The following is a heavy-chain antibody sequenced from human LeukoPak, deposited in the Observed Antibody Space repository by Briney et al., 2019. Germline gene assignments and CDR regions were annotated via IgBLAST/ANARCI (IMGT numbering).Heavy chain of an antibody. J-gene: IGHJ4*02. CDR1: GYSFTNYW. V-gene: IGHV5-51*01. Sequence: GESLKISCKASGYSFTNYWIGWVRQMPGKGLEWMGIIYPAGSDTRYSPSFQGQVTISADKSIGTAYLQWSSLKASDTAMYYCARFTDGSGSSSDPYFDYWGQGTLVTISS. CDR3: ARFTDGSGSSSDPYFDY. D-gene: IGHD3-10*01. CDR2: IYPAGSDT.